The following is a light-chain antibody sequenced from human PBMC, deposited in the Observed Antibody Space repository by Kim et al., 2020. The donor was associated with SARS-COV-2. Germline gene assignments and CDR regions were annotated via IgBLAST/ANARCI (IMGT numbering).Light chain of an antibody. CDR1: SGHSRNA. CDR3: QTWDTDIHV. Sequence: QLVLTQSPSASASLGASVKLTCTLSSGHSRNAIAWHQQQPERGPRYLMKLNSDGSHTKGDVIPDRFSGSSSGAERYLTISSLQSEDEADYYCQTWDTDIHVFGGGTQLTVL. J-gene: IGLJ3*02. V-gene: IGLV4-69*01. CDR2: LNSDGSH.